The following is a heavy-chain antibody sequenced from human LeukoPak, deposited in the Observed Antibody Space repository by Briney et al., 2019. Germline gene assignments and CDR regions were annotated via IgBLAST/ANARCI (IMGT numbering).Heavy chain of an antibody. V-gene: IGHV3-7*04. CDR2: IKQDGSEK. J-gene: IGHJ4*02. CDR3: ARAGRWDTSIDY. Sequence: GGSLRLSCAASGFIFNNYWMTWARQAPGKGLEWVAHIKQDGSEKNYVDSVKGRFTISRDNAKNSLYLQMNSLRAEDSAVYYCARAGRWDTSIDYWGQGTLVTVSS. D-gene: IGHD3-10*01. CDR1: GFIFNNYW.